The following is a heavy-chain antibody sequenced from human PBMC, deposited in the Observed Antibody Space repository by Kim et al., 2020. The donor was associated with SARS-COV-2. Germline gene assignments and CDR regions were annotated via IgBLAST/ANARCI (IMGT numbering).Heavy chain of an antibody. CDR1: GGSVSSGSYY. J-gene: IGHJ4*02. CDR2: IYYSGST. V-gene: IGHV4-61*01. Sequence: SETLSLTCTVSGGSVSSGSYYWSWIRQPPGKGLEWIGYIYYSGSTNYNPSLKSRVTISVDTSKNQFSLKLTSVTAVDTAVYYCARVDSSGYSSFDYWGQGTLVTVSS. D-gene: IGHD3-22*01. CDR3: ARVDSSGYSSFDY.